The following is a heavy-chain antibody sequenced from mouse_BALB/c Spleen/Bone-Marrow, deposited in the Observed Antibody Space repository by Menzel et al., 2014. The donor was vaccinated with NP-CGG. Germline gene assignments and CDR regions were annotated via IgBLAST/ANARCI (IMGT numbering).Heavy chain of an antibody. D-gene: IGHD1-1*01. J-gene: IGHJ4*01. CDR3: TRGSSYVGYAMDY. Sequence: QVQLQQPGAELVRPGASVKLSCKASGYTFTNSWINWVKQRPGQGLERIGNIYPSDSYTNYNQKFKDKATLTVDKSSSTAYMQLSSPTSEDSAVYYCTRGSSYVGYAMDYWGQGTSVTVSS. CDR2: IYPSDSYT. V-gene: IGHV1-69*02. CDR1: GYTFTNSW.